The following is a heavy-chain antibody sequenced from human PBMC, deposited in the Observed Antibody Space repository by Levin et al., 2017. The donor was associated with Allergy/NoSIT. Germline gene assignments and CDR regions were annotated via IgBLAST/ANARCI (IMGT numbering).Heavy chain of an antibody. CDR3: ASWLWSGYYYYGMDV. CDR1: GFTFSSYS. Sequence: PGGSLRLSCAASGFTFSSYSMNWVRQAPGKGLEWVSYISSSSSTIYYADSVKGRFTISRDNAKNSLYLQMNSLRDEDTAVYYCASWLWSGYYYYGMDVWGQGTTVTVSS. V-gene: IGHV3-48*02. D-gene: IGHD3-3*01. CDR2: ISSSSSTI. J-gene: IGHJ6*02.